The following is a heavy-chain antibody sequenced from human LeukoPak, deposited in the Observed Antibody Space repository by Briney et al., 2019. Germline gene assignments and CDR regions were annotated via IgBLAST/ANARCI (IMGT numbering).Heavy chain of an antibody. J-gene: IGHJ4*02. CDR3: ARSAGSATDLDF. V-gene: IGHV3-21*01. CDR2: ISSCSIYI. Sequence: GGSLRLSCAASGFTFSSYSMNWVRQASGKGLEWVSFISSCSIYIYYADSVKGRFTISRDNAKNSLYLQMNSLRAEDTAVYYCARSAGSATDLDFWGQGTLVTVSS. CDR1: GFTFSSYS. D-gene: IGHD3-10*01.